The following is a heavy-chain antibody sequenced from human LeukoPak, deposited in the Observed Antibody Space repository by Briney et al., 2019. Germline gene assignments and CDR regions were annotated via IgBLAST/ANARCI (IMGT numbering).Heavy chain of an antibody. CDR3: ARDPRYYGSGAAWNYYYMDV. Sequence: PGGSLRLSCAASGFTFSSYEMNWVRQAPGKGLEWVSYISSSGSTIYYADSVKGRFTISRDNAKNSLYLQMNSLRAEDTAVYYCARDPRYYGSGAAWNYYYMDVWGKGTTVTVSS. CDR1: GFTFSSYE. J-gene: IGHJ6*03. V-gene: IGHV3-48*03. D-gene: IGHD3-10*01. CDR2: ISSSGSTI.